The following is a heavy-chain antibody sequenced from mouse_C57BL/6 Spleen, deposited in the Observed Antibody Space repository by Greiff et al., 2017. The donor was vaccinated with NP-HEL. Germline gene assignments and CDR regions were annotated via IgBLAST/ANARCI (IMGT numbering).Heavy chain of an antibody. J-gene: IGHJ4*01. CDR2: INPNNGGT. D-gene: IGHD2-5*01. CDR1: GYTFTDYN. Sequence: EVQLQQSGPELVKPGASVKIPCKASGYTFTDYNMDWVKQSHGKSLEWIGDINPNNGGTIYNQKFKGKATLTVDKSSSTAYMALRSLTSEDTAVYYCARWSNYRSAMDYWGQGTSVTVSS. V-gene: IGHV1-18*01. CDR3: ARWSNYRSAMDY.